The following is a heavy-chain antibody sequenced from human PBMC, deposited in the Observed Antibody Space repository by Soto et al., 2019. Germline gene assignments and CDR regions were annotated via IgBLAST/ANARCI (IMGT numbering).Heavy chain of an antibody. J-gene: IGHJ4*02. D-gene: IGHD6-13*01. V-gene: IGHV4-39*01. CDR1: GGSISSSSYY. Sequence: SETLSLTCTVSGGSISSSSYYWGWIRQPPGKGLEWIGSIYYSGSTYYNPSLKSRVTISVDTSKNQFSLKLSSVTAADTAVYYCATYSSSWYYFDYWGQGTLVTVSS. CDR2: IYYSGST. CDR3: ATYSSSWYYFDY.